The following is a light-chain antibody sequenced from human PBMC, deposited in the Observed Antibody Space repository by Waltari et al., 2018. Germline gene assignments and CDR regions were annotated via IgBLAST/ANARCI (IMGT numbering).Light chain of an antibody. Sequence: DIQMTQSPSTLSASVGDTVTITCRASQSISNWLAWYQQKPGKVPNLLIYKASNLKSGVPSRFSGSGSGTEFTLTINSLQPGDFATYYCQQYNTYSSFGQGTKLEIK. J-gene: IGKJ2*01. CDR1: QSISNW. CDR3: QQYNTYSS. CDR2: KAS. V-gene: IGKV1-5*03.